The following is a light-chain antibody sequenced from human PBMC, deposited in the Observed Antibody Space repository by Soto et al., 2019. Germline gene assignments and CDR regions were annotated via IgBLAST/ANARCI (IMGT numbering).Light chain of an antibody. CDR1: QSISSW. CDR2: KAS. V-gene: IGKV1-5*03. Sequence: DIQMTQSPSTLSASVGDRVTITCRASQSISSWLAWYQQKQGKAPKXLIYKASSLESGVPSRFSGSGSGTEVTITISSLQPDDFETYYCQQYYSFPLTFGGGTKVDIK. J-gene: IGKJ4*01. CDR3: QQYYSFPLT.